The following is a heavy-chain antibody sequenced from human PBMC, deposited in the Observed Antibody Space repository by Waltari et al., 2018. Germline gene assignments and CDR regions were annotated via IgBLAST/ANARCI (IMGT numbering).Heavy chain of an antibody. V-gene: IGHV3-74*01. Sequence: EVQLVESGGGFVQPGGSLGLSCAASGFPFGDFWMTWARQAPGKGLGWVSRINIAGGYISYTDSVKGRFTIARDNAKNTLFLQLNSLRADDTAVYYCARKGGRGYPYGPFYYDHWGQGTLVTVSP. J-gene: IGHJ4*02. CDR2: INIAGGYI. CDR3: ARKGGRGYPYGPFYYDH. D-gene: IGHD5-18*01. CDR1: GFPFGDFW.